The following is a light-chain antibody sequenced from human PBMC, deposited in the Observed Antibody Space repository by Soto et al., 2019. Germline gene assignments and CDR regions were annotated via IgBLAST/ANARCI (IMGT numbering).Light chain of an antibody. V-gene: IGLV1-47*01. CDR3: AAWDDTLSGVV. Sequence: QSVLTQPPSASGTPGQRVTISCSGSSSNIGSNYVYWYQQLPRTAPKLLLYRANQRPSGVPDRFSDSKSGTSASLAISGLRSDDEAYYYCAAWDDTLSGVVFGGGTQLTVL. CDR2: RAN. J-gene: IGLJ2*01. CDR1: SSNIGSNY.